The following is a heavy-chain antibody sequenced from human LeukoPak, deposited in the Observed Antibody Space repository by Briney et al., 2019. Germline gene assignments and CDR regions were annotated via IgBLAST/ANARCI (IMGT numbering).Heavy chain of an antibody. D-gene: IGHD4-17*01. Sequence: GGSLRLSCAASGFTFSSYAMSWVRQAPGRGLEWVSAISGSGGSTYYADSVKGRFTISRDNSRNTLSLQMNSLRVDDTAVYYCARGFRSVTTWGYFDYWGQGALVTVSS. CDR2: ISGSGGST. CDR1: GFTFSSYA. V-gene: IGHV3-23*01. J-gene: IGHJ4*02. CDR3: ARGFRSVTTWGYFDY.